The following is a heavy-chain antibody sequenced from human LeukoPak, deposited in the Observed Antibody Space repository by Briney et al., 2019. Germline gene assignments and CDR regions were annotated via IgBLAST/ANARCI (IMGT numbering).Heavy chain of an antibody. CDR3: ARDGSRGNLVTAPDF. D-gene: IGHD2-21*02. J-gene: IGHJ4*02. V-gene: IGHV3-21*01. CDR2: ISHSGSYI. Sequence: GGSLRLSCAGSGFTFDDYSMKWVRQAPGKGLEWVSSISHSGSYIYYADSMKGRFTISRDNAKDSLYLQMNSLRAEDTAVYYCARDGSRGNLVTAPDFWGEGTLVTVSS. CDR1: GFTFDDYS.